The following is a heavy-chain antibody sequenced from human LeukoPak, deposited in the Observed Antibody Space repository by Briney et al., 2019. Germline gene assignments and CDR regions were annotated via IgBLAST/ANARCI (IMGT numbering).Heavy chain of an antibody. CDR3: ARDGKSCSSTNCYFDY. Sequence: GSLRLSCAASGFDVSSHHMVWVRQAPGKGLEWVSVTYTRGNSYYTDSVKGRFIISRDTSKNTMDLQMNSLRPEDSALYFCARDGKSCSSTNCYFDYWGQGTLVTVSS. CDR1: GFDVSSHH. CDR2: TYTRGNS. J-gene: IGHJ4*02. V-gene: IGHV3-53*01. D-gene: IGHD2-2*01.